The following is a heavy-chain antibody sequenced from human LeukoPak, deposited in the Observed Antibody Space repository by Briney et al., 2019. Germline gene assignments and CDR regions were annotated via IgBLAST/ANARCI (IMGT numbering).Heavy chain of an antibody. CDR2: ISSSGSTI. V-gene: IGHV3-48*03. Sequence: GGSLRLSCAASGFTFSSYEMNWVRQAPGKGLEWVSYISSSGSTIYYADSVKGRFTISRDNAKNSLYLQMNSLRAEDTAVYYCARPRGCGTSRCNNFDYWGQGTLVTVSS. CDR3: ARPRGCGTSRCNNFDY. J-gene: IGHJ4*02. D-gene: IGHD2-21*01. CDR1: GFTFSSYE.